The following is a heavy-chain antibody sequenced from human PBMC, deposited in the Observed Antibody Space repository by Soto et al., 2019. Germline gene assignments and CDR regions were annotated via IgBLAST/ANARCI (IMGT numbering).Heavy chain of an antibody. V-gene: IGHV4-59*01. CDR2: IYYSGNT. CDR3: ARTLSSSWLRTFDY. Sequence: ETLSLTCTVSGVSISSYYWNWIRQPPGKELEWIGYIYYSGNTNYNPSLKSRVTISVDTSKNQFSLKLSSVTAADTAVYYCARTLSSSWLRTFDYWGRGTLVTVSS. CDR1: GVSISSYY. D-gene: IGHD6-13*01. J-gene: IGHJ4*02.